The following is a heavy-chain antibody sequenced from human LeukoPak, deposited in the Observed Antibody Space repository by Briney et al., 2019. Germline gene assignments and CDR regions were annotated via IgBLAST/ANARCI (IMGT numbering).Heavy chain of an antibody. Sequence: SETLSLTCTVSGASISTDYWSWIRQPPGKGLEWIGYIYYSGSTNYNPSLKSRVTISVDTSKNQFSLMLSSVAAADTAVYYCASFLSGSWFNWFDPWGQGTLVTVSS. CDR1: GASISTDY. D-gene: IGHD5-12*01. CDR2: IYYSGST. J-gene: IGHJ5*02. V-gene: IGHV4-59*08. CDR3: ASFLSGSWFNWFDP.